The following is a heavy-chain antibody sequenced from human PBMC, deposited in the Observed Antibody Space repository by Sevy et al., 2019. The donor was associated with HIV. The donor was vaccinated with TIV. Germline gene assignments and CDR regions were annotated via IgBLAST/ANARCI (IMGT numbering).Heavy chain of an antibody. CDR3: ARDLLDSYYYYYYYGMDV. CDR2: IWYDGSNK. Sequence: GGSLRLSCAASGFTFSSYGMHWVRQAPGKGLEWVAVIWYDGSNKYYADSVKGRFTISRDNSKNTLYLQMNSLRAEDTAVYYCARDLLDSYYYYYYYGMDVWGQRTTVTVSS. CDR1: GFTFSSYG. V-gene: IGHV3-33*01. J-gene: IGHJ6*02. D-gene: IGHD3-10*01.